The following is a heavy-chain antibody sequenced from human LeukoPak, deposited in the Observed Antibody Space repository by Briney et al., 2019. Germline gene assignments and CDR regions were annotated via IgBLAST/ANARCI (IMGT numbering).Heavy chain of an antibody. D-gene: IGHD6-13*01. V-gene: IGHV3-20*01. CDR3: ARDKGAIAAD. CDR2: INWNGGST. Sequence: GGSLRLSCAASGFTFDDYGMSWVRQAPGKGLEWVSGINWNGGSTGYADSVKGRFTISRDNAKNSLYLQVNSLRAEDTALYHCARDKGAIAADWGQGTLVTVSS. J-gene: IGHJ4*02. CDR1: GFTFDDYG.